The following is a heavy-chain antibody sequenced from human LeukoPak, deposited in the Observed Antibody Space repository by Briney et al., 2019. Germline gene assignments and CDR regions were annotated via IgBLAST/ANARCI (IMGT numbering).Heavy chain of an antibody. J-gene: IGHJ4*02. V-gene: IGHV3-21*01. D-gene: IGHD3-3*01. Sequence: GGSLRLSCAASGFTFSSYSMNWVRQAPGKGLEWVSSISSSSSYIYYADSVKGRFTISRDNAKNSLYLQMNSLRAEDTAVYYCARGSYYDFWSGYLKPDYWGQGTLVTVSS. CDR3: ARGSYYDFWSGYLKPDY. CDR1: GFTFSSYS. CDR2: ISSSSSYI.